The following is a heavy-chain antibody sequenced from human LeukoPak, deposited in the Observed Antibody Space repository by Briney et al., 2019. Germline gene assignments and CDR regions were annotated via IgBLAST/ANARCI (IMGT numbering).Heavy chain of an antibody. CDR3: ARVFYLGSGSYVDY. D-gene: IGHD3-16*01. V-gene: IGHV3-48*04. J-gene: IGHJ4*02. CDR1: GFTFSSYS. CDR2: ISNSDSTI. Sequence: GGSLRLSCAASGFTFSSYSMNWVRQAPGKGLEWISYISNSDSTIYYADSVKGRFTISRDNAKNSLYLQMNSLRAEDTAVYYCARVFYLGSGSYVDYWGQGTLVTVSS.